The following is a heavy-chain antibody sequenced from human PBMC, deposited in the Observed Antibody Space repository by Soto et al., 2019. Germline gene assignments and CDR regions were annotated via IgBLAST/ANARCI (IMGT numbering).Heavy chain of an antibody. CDR1: GYTFTSYG. Sequence: ASVKVSCKASGYTFTSYGISWVRQAPGQGLEWMGWISAYNGNTNYAQKLQGRVTMTTDTSTSTAYMELRSLRSDDTAVYYCARDPYGGDIVLRVYAITYYYYGMDVWGQGTTVTVSS. D-gene: IGHD2-8*01. J-gene: IGHJ6*02. CDR3: ARDPYGGDIVLRVYAITYYYYGMDV. V-gene: IGHV1-18*01. CDR2: ISAYNGNT.